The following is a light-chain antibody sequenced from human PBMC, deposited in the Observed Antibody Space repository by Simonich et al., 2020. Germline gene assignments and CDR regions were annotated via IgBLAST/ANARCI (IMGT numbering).Light chain of an antibody. J-gene: IGLJ3*02. Sequence: SYELTQPSSVSVSPGQTARITCSGDVLAKKYARGFQQKPGQAPVLVIYKDSERPSGIPWGFSGSSSGTPVTLTISGAQVEDEADYYCYSAADNNRVFGGGTKLTVL. CDR3: YSAADNNRV. CDR2: KDS. CDR1: VLAKKY. V-gene: IGLV3-27*01.